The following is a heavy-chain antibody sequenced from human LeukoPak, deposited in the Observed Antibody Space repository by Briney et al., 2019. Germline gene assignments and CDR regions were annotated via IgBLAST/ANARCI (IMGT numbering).Heavy chain of an antibody. Sequence: GASVKVSCKASGYTFTSYDINWVRRATGQGLEWMGWMNPNSGNTGYAQKFQGRVTMTRNTSISTAYMELSSLRSEDTAVYYCARAHRSGWPTDYWGQGTLVTVSS. CDR1: GYTFTSYD. V-gene: IGHV1-8*01. CDR3: ARAHRSGWPTDY. J-gene: IGHJ4*02. D-gene: IGHD6-19*01. CDR2: MNPNSGNT.